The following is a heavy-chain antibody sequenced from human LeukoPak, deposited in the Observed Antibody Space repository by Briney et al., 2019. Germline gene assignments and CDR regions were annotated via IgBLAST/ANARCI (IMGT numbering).Heavy chain of an antibody. V-gene: IGHV4-39*01. CDR2: IYYSGST. CDR1: GGSISSSSYY. CDR3: ARHLDSSGWSKSFDY. D-gene: IGHD6-19*01. Sequence: PSETLSLTCTVSGGSISSSSYYWGWIRQPPGKGQEWIGSIYYSGSTYYNPSLKSRVTISVDTSKNQFSLKLSSVTAADTAVYYCARHLDSSGWSKSFDYWGQGTLVTVSS. J-gene: IGHJ4*02.